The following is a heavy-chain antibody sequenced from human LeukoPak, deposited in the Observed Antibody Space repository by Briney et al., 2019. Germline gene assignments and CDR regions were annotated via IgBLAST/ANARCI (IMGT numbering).Heavy chain of an antibody. CDR2: ISAYNGNT. D-gene: IGHD1-14*01. V-gene: IGHV1-18*01. CDR3: ARDPDQNWFDP. Sequence: ASVKVSCKASGYTFTSYDINWVRQATGQGLEWMGWISAYNGNTNYAQKLQGRVTMTTDTSTSTAYMELRSLRSDDTAVYYCARDPDQNWFDPWGQGTLVTVSS. J-gene: IGHJ5*02. CDR1: GYTFTSYD.